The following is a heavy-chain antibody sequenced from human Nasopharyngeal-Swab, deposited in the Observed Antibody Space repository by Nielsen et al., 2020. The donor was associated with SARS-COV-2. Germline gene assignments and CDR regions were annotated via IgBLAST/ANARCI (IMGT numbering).Heavy chain of an antibody. CDR3: ARIAAAGTSYFDF. V-gene: IGHV5-51*01. Sequence: KVSRKGSGYSFTSYWIGWVRQMTGKDLEWMGIIYPGESDTRYSPSFQGQVTISADKSISSAYLQWSSLKASDTPMYYCARIAAAGTSYFDFWGQGTLVTVSS. J-gene: IGHJ4*02. CDR2: IYPGESDT. CDR1: GYSFTSYW. D-gene: IGHD6-13*01.